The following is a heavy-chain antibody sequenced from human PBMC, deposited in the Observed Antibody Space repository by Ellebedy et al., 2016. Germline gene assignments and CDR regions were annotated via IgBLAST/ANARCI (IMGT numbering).Heavy chain of an antibody. CDR1: GFSFSTYG. D-gene: IGHD3-10*01. Sequence: GESLKISXAGSGFSFSTYGMNWVRQAPGKGPEWLSYVSSTGSTIAYAESVKGRFIISRDNAKESLYLQMNSLRDEDSAVYYCARKGVAAATVSLYYYAMDVWGQGTTVTVSS. J-gene: IGHJ6*02. CDR3: ARKGVAAATVSLYYYAMDV. CDR2: VSSTGSTI. V-gene: IGHV3-48*02.